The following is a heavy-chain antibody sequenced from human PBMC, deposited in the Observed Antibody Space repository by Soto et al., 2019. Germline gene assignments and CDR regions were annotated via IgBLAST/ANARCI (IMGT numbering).Heavy chain of an antibody. Sequence: SVKVSCKASGGTFSSYAISWVRQAPGQGLEWMGGIIPIFGTANYAQKFQGRVTITADESTSTAYMELSSLRSEDTAVYYCARGYCSSTSCYATTGWFDPWGQGTLVTVS. CDR1: GGTFSSYA. J-gene: IGHJ5*02. CDR3: ARGYCSSTSCYATTGWFDP. V-gene: IGHV1-69*13. D-gene: IGHD2-2*01. CDR2: IIPIFGTA.